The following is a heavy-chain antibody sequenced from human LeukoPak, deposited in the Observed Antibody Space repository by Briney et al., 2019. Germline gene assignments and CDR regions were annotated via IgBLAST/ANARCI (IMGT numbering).Heavy chain of an antibody. CDR2: INDNGGRT. V-gene: IGHV3-64D*09. J-gene: IGHJ4*02. D-gene: IGHD1-26*01. Sequence: GESLRLSCSASGFTFSRYAMHWVRQAPGKGLEYVSGINDNGGRTHYGDSVTGRFSISRDNSKNTLHLQMSTLRAEDTALYYCVKDVGGSYAFDYWGQGILVTVAS. CDR3: VKDVGGSYAFDY. CDR1: GFTFSRYA.